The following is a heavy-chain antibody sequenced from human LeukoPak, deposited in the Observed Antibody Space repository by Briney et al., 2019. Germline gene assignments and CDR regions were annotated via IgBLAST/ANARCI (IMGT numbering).Heavy chain of an antibody. J-gene: IGHJ4*02. D-gene: IGHD6-19*01. CDR2: ISSSSSYI. V-gene: IGHV3-21*01. Sequence: GGSLRLSCAPSGFTFSSYSMNWVRQAPGKGLEWVSSISSSSSYIYYADSVKGRFTISRDNAKNSLYLQMSSLRAEDTAVYYCARDLQTGYSSGGFDYWGQGTLVTVSS. CDR1: GFTFSSYS. CDR3: ARDLQTGYSSGGFDY.